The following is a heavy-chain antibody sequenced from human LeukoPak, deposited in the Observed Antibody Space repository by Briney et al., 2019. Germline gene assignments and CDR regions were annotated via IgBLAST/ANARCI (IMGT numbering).Heavy chain of an antibody. D-gene: IGHD3-3*01. CDR2: ISAYNGNT. J-gene: IGHJ6*02. Sequence: GASVKVSCKASGYTFTSYGISWVRQAPGQGLEWMGWISAYNGNTNYAQKLQGRVTMTTDTSTSTAYMVLRSLRSDDTAVYYCARDSWSGYYDFWSGYYKAYYGMDVWGQGTTVTVSS. CDR3: ARDSWSGYYDFWSGYYKAYYGMDV. V-gene: IGHV1-18*01. CDR1: GYTFTSYG.